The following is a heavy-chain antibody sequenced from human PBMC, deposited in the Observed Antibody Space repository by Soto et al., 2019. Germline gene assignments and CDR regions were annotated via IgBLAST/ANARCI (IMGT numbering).Heavy chain of an antibody. CDR3: ARDHLKYSSSWYEADY. CDR2: IYYSGST. J-gene: IGHJ4*02. CDR1: GGSISSGGYY. D-gene: IGHD6-13*01. Sequence: QVQLQESGPGLVKPSQTLSLTCTVSGGSISSGGYYWSWIRQHPGKGLEWIGYIYYSGSTYYNPSLKSRVTISVDTSKNQFSLKLSSVTAADTAVYYCARDHLKYSSSWYEADYWGQGTLVTVSS. V-gene: IGHV4-31*03.